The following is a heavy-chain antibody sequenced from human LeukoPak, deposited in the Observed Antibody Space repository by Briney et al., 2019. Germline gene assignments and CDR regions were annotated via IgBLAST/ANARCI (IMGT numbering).Heavy chain of an antibody. D-gene: IGHD6-19*01. V-gene: IGHV1-8*02. J-gene: IGHJ5*02. CDR3: ARRSGWYRKGVRGRWFDP. CDR2: MNPNSGNT. CDR1: GGTFSSYT. Sequence: GASVKVSCKASGGTFSSYTISWVRQATGQGLEWMGWMNPNSGNTGYAQKFQGRVTMTRNTSISTAYMELSSLRSEDTAVYYCARRSGWYRKGVRGRWFDPWGQGTLVTVSS.